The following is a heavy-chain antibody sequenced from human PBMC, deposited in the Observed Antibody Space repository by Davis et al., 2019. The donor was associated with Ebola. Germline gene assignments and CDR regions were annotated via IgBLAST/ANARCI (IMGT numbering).Heavy chain of an antibody. CDR2: INPNNGDT. J-gene: IGHJ5*02. Sequence: ASVKVSCKASGYTFTDYYIHWVRQAPGQGLEYMGWINPNNGDTYYAPKFQGRVTMTRDTSISTAYMELSRLRSDDTAVYYCARVQRSTRGGWFDPWGQGTLVTVSS. CDR1: GYTFTDYY. V-gene: IGHV1-2*02. D-gene: IGHD2-2*01. CDR3: ARVQRSTRGGWFDP.